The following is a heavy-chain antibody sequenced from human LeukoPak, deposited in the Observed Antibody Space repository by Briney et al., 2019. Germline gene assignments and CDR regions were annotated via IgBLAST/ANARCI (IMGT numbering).Heavy chain of an antibody. CDR2: INPPGTNT. Sequence: ASVKVSCKASGYTFTNYYIHWVRQAPGQGLEWMGLINPPGTNTNYAQKFRGRVTMTRDTSTTTVYMELSSLRSEDTAVYYCAREESGGYFDYWGQGTLVTVSS. J-gene: IGHJ4*02. D-gene: IGHD2-8*02. CDR3: AREESGGYFDY. V-gene: IGHV1-46*01. CDR1: GYTFTNYY.